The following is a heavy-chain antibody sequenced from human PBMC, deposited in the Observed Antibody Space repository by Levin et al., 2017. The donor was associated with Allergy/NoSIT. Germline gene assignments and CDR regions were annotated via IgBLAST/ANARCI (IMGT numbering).Heavy chain of an antibody. Sequence: SVKVSCKSSGGTFTSYTFSWVRQAPGQGLEWMGRITPILDTPKYAQKFQDRVTISADKSTSTAYMALSNLSSEDTAIYYCARDPWYWGQGTLVTVSS. V-gene: IGHV1-69*08. CDR2: ITPILDTP. J-gene: IGHJ4*02. CDR1: GGTFTSYT. CDR3: ARDPWY.